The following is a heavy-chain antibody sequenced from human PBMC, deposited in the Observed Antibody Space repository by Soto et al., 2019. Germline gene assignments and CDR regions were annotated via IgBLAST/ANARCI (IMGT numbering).Heavy chain of an antibody. D-gene: IGHD3-16*02. J-gene: IGHJ4*02. V-gene: IGHV3-23*01. CDR1: GFTFSSYA. CDR3: AKDWESLTFGGVIADLPSFDY. Sequence: SGGSLRLSCAASGFTFSSYAMSWVRQAPGKGLEWVSAISGSGGSTYYADSVKGRFTISRDNSKNTLYLQMNSLRAEDTAVYYCAKDWESLTFGGVIADLPSFDYWGQGTLVTVSS. CDR2: ISGSGGST.